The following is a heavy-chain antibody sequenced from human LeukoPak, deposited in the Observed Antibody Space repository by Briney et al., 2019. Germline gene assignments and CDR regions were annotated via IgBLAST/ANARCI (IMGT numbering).Heavy chain of an antibody. CDR2: MNPNSGNT. V-gene: IGHV1-8*03. CDR1: GYTFTSYD. Sequence: ASVKVSCKASGYTFTSYDINWVRQATGQGLEWMGWMNPNSGNTGYAQKFQGRVTITRDTSIGTTYLELSSLRSEDTAMYYCARGETQCMDYWGQGTLVTVSS. D-gene: IGHD2-8*01. CDR3: ARGETQCMDY. J-gene: IGHJ4*02.